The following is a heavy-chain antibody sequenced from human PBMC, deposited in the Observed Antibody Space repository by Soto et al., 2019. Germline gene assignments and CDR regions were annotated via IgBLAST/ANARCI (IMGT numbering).Heavy chain of an antibody. V-gene: IGHV3-30-3*01. CDR1: GFTFSSYA. CDR2: ISYDGSNK. CDR3: ARDSYDFWSGYYSDGMDV. D-gene: IGHD3-3*01. Sequence: VGSLRVSWAASGFTFSSYAMHWVRQAPGKGLEWVAVISYDGSNKYYADSVKGRFTISRDNSKNTLYLQMNSLRAEDTAVYYCARDSYDFWSGYYSDGMDVWGQGTTVTVSS. J-gene: IGHJ6*02.